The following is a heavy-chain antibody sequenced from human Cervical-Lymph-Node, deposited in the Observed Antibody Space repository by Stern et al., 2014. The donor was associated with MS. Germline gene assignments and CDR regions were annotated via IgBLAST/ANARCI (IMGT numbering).Heavy chain of an antibody. J-gene: IGHJ4*02. Sequence: VQLVESGGGLEQPGTSLRLSCAASGFIFDDYAMHWVRQAPGKGLEWVSGITWNSARLVYADSVKVRFTISRDNAKNSLYLQMNSLRPEDTALYYCAKDLYPSDIVGLTNWGQGTLVTVPS. CDR3: AKDLYPSDIVGLTN. CDR2: ITWNSARL. CDR1: GFIFDDYA. D-gene: IGHD1-26*01. V-gene: IGHV3-9*01.